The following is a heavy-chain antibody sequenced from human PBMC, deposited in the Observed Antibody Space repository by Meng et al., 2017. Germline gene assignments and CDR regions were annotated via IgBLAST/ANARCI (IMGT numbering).Heavy chain of an antibody. V-gene: IGHV4-59*01. CDR3: AMGGIVDYYFDY. D-gene: IGHD1-26*01. J-gene: IGHJ4*02. CDR2: IYYSGST. CDR1: GGSISSYY. Sequence: SCTVSGGSISSYYWSWIRQPPGKGLEWIGYIYYSGSTNYNPSLKSRVTISVDTSKNQFSLKLSSVTAADTAVYYCAMGGIVDYYFDYWGQGTLVTVSS.